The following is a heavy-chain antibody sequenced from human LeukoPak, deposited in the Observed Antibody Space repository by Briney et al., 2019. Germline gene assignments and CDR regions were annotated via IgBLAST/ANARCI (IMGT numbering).Heavy chain of an antibody. D-gene: IGHD4-17*01. CDR3: TREQTPFYGDYGAFDI. Sequence: GGSLRLSCAASGFTFDSYGVHWVRQAPGKGLEWVAVIWFDGGKKYYGDSVKGRFTISRDNSKDTLFLQMNSLRAEDTAVYYCTREQTPFYGDYGAFDIWGQGAMVTVSS. J-gene: IGHJ3*02. CDR2: IWFDGGKK. CDR1: GFTFDSYG. V-gene: IGHV3-33*01.